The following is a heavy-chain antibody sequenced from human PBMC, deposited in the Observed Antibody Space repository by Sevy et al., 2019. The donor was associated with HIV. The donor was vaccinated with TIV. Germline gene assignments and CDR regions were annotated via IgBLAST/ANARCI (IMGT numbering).Heavy chain of an antibody. CDR1: GFTFGDYA. J-gene: IGHJ6*02. CDR3: AKNRGTYFYGMDV. Sequence: GGSLRLSCAASGFTFGDYAVTWVRQAPGKGLEWVSTISAIGGSTYHADSVEGRFTISRDNSNNTPFLQMNSLRAEDTAIYYCAKNRGTYFYGMDVWGQGTTVTVSS. D-gene: IGHD2-21*01. CDR2: ISAIGGST. V-gene: IGHV3-23*01.